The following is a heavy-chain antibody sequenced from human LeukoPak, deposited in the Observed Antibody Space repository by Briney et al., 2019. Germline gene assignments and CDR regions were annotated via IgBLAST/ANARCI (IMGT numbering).Heavy chain of an antibody. CDR3: ASLIAARPRESDYYYYYMDV. D-gene: IGHD6-6*01. J-gene: IGHJ6*03. Sequence: SETLSLTCTVSGGSISSSSYYWGWIRQPPGKGLEWIGSIYYSGSTYYNPSLKSRVTISVDTSKNQFSLKLSSVTAADTAVYYCASLIAARPRESDYYYYYMDVWGKGTTVTVSS. V-gene: IGHV4-39*07. CDR1: GGSISSSSYY. CDR2: IYYSGST.